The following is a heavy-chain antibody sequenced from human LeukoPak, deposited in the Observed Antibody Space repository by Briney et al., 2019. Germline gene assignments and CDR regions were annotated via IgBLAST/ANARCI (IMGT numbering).Heavy chain of an antibody. CDR1: GFTFNDYS. CDR2: VNSDGSGT. J-gene: IGHJ3*02. CDR3: ATSSGYSAFDAFDI. D-gene: IGHD3-22*01. Sequence: GGSLRLSCAASGFTFNDYSINWVRQAPGKGLEWVSRVNSDGSGTTYADSVKGRFTISRDNAKNTLYLQMNSLRVEDTAVYYCATSSGYSAFDAFDIWGQGTFVTVSS. V-gene: IGHV3-74*01.